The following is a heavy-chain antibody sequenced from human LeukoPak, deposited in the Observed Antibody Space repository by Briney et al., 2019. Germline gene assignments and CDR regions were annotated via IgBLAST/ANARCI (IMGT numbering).Heavy chain of an antibody. CDR3: APWLVLNWFDP. Sequence: TGGSLRLSCAASGFTLNRYTMNWVRQAPGKRLEWVSSISSSTTHIYYADSVKGRFTISRNNAKNTPYLQMNSLRAEDTAVYYCAPWLVLNWFDPWGQGTLVTVSS. J-gene: IGHJ5*02. CDR2: ISSSTTHI. CDR1: GFTLNRYT. V-gene: IGHV3-21*04. D-gene: IGHD6-19*01.